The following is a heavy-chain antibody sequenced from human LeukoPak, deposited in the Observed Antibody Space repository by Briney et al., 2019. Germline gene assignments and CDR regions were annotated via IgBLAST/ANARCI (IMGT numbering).Heavy chain of an antibody. V-gene: IGHV5-51*01. CDR1: GYSFNNLW. J-gene: IGHJ3*02. CDR3: ARRRSGTGDAFDI. Sequence: GESLKISCKGSGYSFNNLWIGWLRQMPGKGLEWMGIIYPYDSDTRYGPSFQGQVTISADKSISTAYLQWSSLKASDTAMYYCARRRSGTGDAFDIWGQGTMVTVSS. D-gene: IGHD1-7*01. CDR2: IYPYDSDT.